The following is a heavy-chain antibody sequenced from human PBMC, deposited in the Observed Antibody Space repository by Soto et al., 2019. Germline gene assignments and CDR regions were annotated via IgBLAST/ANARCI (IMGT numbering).Heavy chain of an antibody. V-gene: IGHV1-2*02. CDR2: INPNSGGT. CDR3: ARSNFRSIHYYGMDV. D-gene: IGHD3-3*01. Sequence: GASVKVSCKASGYTFTGYYMHWVRQAPGQGLEWMGWINPNSGGTNYAQKFQGRVTMTRDTSISTAYMELSRLRSDDSAVYYCARSNFRSIHYYGMDVWGQGTTVTVSS. CDR1: GYTFTGYY. J-gene: IGHJ6*02.